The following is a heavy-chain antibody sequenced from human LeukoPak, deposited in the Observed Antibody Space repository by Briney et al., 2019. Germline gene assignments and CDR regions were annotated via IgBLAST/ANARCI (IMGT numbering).Heavy chain of an antibody. V-gene: IGHV4-34*01. D-gene: IGHD5-18*01. CDR3: ARGQKYTYGYTVTELGSRYFDY. J-gene: IGHJ4*02. CDR1: GGSFSGYY. Sequence: SETLSLTCAVYGGSFSGYYLSWIRQPPGKGLEWIGEINHSGSTNYNPSLKSRVTISVDTSKNWFSLRLTSVTAADTAVYYCARGQKYTYGYTVTELGSRYFDYWGQGTLVTVSS. CDR2: INHSGST.